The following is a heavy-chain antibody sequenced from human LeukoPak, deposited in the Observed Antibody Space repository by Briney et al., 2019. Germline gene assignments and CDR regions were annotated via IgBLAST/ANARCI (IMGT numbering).Heavy chain of an antibody. CDR2: INHSGST. D-gene: IGHD1-26*01. CDR3: ARGGRSGSPLYYYYYMDV. CDR1: GGSISSSSYY. Sequence: SETLSLTCTVSGGSISSSSYYWGWIRQPPGKGLEWIGEINHSGSTNYNPSLKSRVTISVDTSTNQFSLKLTSVTAADTAVYYCARGGRSGSPLYYYYYMDVWGKGTTVTVSS. J-gene: IGHJ6*03. V-gene: IGHV4-39*07.